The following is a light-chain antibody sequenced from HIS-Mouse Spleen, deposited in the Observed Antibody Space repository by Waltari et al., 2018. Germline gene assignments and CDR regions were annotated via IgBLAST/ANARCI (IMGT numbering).Light chain of an antibody. CDR1: QGISSY. CDR3: QQYYSYPFT. V-gene: IGKV1-8*01. J-gene: IGKJ3*01. Sequence: AIRMTQSPSSFSASTGDRVTITCRASQGISSYLAWYQQKPGKAPKLLIDAASTLQSGVPSRLSGSGSGTDFTLTISCLQSEDFATYYCQQYYSYPFTFGPGTKVDIK. CDR2: AAS.